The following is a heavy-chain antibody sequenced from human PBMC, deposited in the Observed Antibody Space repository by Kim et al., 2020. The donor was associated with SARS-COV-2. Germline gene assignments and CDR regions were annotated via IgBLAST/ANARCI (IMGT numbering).Heavy chain of an antibody. D-gene: IGHD3-3*01. CDR1: GGTFSSYA. CDR3: AGEESDFRD. Sequence: SVKVSCKASGGTFSSYAISWVRQSPGQGLEWMGRIIPILEISNYAQKFQGRVTITADKSTSTAYMELSSLRSEDTAVYYCAGEESDFRDWGQGTLVTVSS. V-gene: IGHV1-69*04. J-gene: IGHJ1*01. CDR2: IIPILEIS.